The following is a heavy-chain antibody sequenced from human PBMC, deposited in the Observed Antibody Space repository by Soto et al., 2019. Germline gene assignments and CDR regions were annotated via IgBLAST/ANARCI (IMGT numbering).Heavy chain of an antibody. CDR2: ISGSGSSS. CDR3: AKYARSPLIAAVHTGYYFDS. D-gene: IGHD6-25*01. V-gene: IGHV3-23*01. J-gene: IGHJ4*02. Sequence: DVHLLESGGGLVQPGGAPRLSCAASGFTFSNYAMNWVRQAPGKGLEWVLGISGSGSSSYYTGSVKGRFSISRDNSQKKLYRQMDNLRADDTALYYCAKYARSPLIAAVHTGYYFDSWGQGALVTVSS. CDR1: GFTFSNYA.